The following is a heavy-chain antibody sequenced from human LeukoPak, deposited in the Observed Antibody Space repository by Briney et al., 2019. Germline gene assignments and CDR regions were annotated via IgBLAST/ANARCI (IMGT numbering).Heavy chain of an antibody. V-gene: IGHV3-66*01. CDR2: IYSGGST. J-gene: IGHJ4*02. CDR3: SSATFEVGGAVDY. CDR1: GFTVSSNY. D-gene: IGHD3-3*01. Sequence: GGSLRLSCAASGFTVSSNYMSWVRQAPGKGLEWVSVIYSGGSTYYADSVKGRFTISRDNSNNMLYLQMNSLRTEDTAVYYCSSATFEVGGAVDYWGQGTLVTVSS.